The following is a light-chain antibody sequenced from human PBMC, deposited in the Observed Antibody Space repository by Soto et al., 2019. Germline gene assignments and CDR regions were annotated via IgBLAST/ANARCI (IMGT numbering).Light chain of an antibody. CDR1: SSYVGGYNY. CDR3: SAYAGSNMGV. CDR2: EVS. V-gene: IGLV2-8*01. J-gene: IGLJ2*01. Sequence: QSALTQPPSASGSPGQSVTISGTGTSSYVGGYNYVSWYQQHPGKAPKLMIYEVSKRRSRVPDRFSGSKSGNTASLTVSGLQAEDEADYYCSAYAGSNMGVFGGGTKLTVL.